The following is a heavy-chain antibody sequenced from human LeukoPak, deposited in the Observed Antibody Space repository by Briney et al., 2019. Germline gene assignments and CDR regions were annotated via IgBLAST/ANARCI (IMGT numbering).Heavy chain of an antibody. D-gene: IGHD3-9*01. J-gene: IGHJ4*02. CDR1: GFTFSSYE. Sequence: PGGSLRLSCAASGFTFSSYEMNWVRQAPGKGLEWVSDISSSGSNIYYADSVKGRFTNSRDNAKHSLYLQMNSLRAEDTAVYYCARDHPSDILSGYCSYVYWGQGTLVTVSS. CDR2: ISSSGSNI. V-gene: IGHV3-48*03. CDR3: ARDHPSDILSGYCSYVY.